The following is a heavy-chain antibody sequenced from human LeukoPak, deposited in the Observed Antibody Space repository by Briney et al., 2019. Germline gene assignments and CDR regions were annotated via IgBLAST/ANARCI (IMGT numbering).Heavy chain of an antibody. J-gene: IGHJ4*02. CDR3: ASVTTGGYYNC. D-gene: IGHD3-22*01. CDR1: GGSISSGSYY. Sequence: SETLSLTCTVSGGSISSGSYYWSWIRQPAGKGLEWIGRIYTSASTNYNPSLKSRVTISVDTSKNQFSLKLSSLTAADTAVYYCASVTTGGYYNCWGQGTLVTVSS. V-gene: IGHV4-61*02. CDR2: IYTSAST.